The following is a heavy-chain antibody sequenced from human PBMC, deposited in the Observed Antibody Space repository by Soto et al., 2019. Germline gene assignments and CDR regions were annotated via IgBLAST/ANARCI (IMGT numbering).Heavy chain of an antibody. V-gene: IGHV3-30-3*01. J-gene: IGHJ4*02. D-gene: IGHD2-21*02. CDR2: ISYDGSNK. CDR1: GFTFTSYA. Sequence: GGSLRLSSAASGFTFTSYAMHWVRQAPGKGLEWVAAISYDGSNKYYADSVKGRFTISGDNAKNTLYLQRNSLRAEDTAVYYCARKALCGGDCYSLDYWGQGT. CDR3: ARKALCGGDCYSLDY.